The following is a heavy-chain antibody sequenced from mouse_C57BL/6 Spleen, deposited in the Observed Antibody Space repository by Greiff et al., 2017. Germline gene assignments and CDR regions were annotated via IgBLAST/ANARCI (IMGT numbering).Heavy chain of an antibody. CDR1: GYAFSSSW. J-gene: IGHJ4*01. V-gene: IGHV1-82*01. CDR2: IYPGDGDT. CDR3: AAYYAMDY. Sequence: VQLQQSGPELVKPGASVKISCKASGYAFSSSWMNWVKQRPGKGLEWIGRIYPGDGDTNYNGKFKGKATLTADKSSSTAYMQLSSLTSEDSAVYFGAAYYAMDYWGQGTSVTVSS.